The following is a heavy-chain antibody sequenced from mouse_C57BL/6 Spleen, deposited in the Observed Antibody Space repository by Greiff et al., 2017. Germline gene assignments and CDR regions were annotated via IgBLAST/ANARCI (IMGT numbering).Heavy chain of an antibody. CDR3: ARSYYGSSYAMDY. J-gene: IGHJ4*01. CDR2: IYPSDSET. D-gene: IGHD1-1*01. V-gene: IGHV1-61*01. CDR1: GYTFTSYW. Sequence: VQLQQPGAELVRPGSSVKLSCKASGYTFTSYWMAWVKQRPGQGLEWIGNIYPSDSETHYNQKFKDKATLTVDKSSSTAYLQLSSLTSEDAAVYYCARSYYGSSYAMDYWGQGTSVTVSS.